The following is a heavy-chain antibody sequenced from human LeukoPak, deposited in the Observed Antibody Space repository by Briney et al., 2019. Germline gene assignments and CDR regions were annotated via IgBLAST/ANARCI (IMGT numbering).Heavy chain of an antibody. J-gene: IGHJ4*02. Sequence: PSETLSLTCAVYSGSFSGYYWIWIRQSPGKGLEWIGEINHGGSPNYNPSLRSRVTISVDTSKNQFSLKLSSVTAADTAVYYCARIVTTPDYWGQGTLVTVSS. CDR2: INHGGSP. D-gene: IGHD5-12*01. V-gene: IGHV4-34*01. CDR3: ARIVTTPDY. CDR1: SGSFSGYY.